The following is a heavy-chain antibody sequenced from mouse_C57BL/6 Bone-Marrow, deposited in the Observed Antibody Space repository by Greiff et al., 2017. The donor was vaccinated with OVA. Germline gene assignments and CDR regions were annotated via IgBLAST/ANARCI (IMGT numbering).Heavy chain of an antibody. J-gene: IGHJ1*03. D-gene: IGHD2-3*01. CDR3: ARLCDGYYDWYFDV. CDR1: GYTFTDYY. CDR2: INPNNGGT. Sequence: VQLQQSGPELVKPGASVKISCKASGYTFTDYYMNWVKQSHGKSLEWIGDINPNNGGTSYNQKFKGKATLTVDKSSSTAYMELRSLTSEDSAVYYCARLCDGYYDWYFDVWGTGTTVTVSS. V-gene: IGHV1-26*01.